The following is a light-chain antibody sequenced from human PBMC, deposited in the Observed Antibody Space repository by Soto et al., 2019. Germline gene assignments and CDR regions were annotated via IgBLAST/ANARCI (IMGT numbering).Light chain of an antibody. CDR2: GAS. CDR3: QHYNNSPPT. Sequence: EIVVTQSPATLSVSPGERATLSCRASQSVSSNLAWYQQKPGQAPRLLIYGASTRATGIPARFSGSGSGTEFTLTISSLQSEFFAVYYCQHYNNSPPTLGQG. J-gene: IGKJ1*01. CDR1: QSVSSN. V-gene: IGKV3-15*01.